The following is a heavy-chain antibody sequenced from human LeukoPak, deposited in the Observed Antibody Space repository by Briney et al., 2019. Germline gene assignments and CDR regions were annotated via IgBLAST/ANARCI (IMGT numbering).Heavy chain of an antibody. CDR2: IYTSGST. Sequence: PSETLSLTCTVSGGSISSGSYYWSWIRQPAGKGLEWIGRIYTSGSTNYNPSLKSRVTISVDTSKNQFSLKLSSVTAADTAVYYCARVTGEGAFDIWGQGTMVTVSS. CDR1: GGSISSGSYY. CDR3: ARVTGEGAFDI. V-gene: IGHV4-61*02. D-gene: IGHD2-21*01. J-gene: IGHJ3*02.